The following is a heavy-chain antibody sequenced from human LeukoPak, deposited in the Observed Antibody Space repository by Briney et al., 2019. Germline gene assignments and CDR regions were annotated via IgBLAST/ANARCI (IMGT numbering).Heavy chain of an antibody. D-gene: IGHD3-22*01. CDR2: IWYDGSNK. CDR1: GFTFSSYG. J-gene: IGHJ3*02. CDR3: AKDRAPPLWVVVVTQDAFDI. Sequence: GGSLRLSCAASGFTFSSYGMHWVRQAPGKGLEWVAVIWYDGSNKYYADSVKGRFTISRDNSKNTLYLQMNSLRAEDTAVYYCAKDRAPPLWVVVVTQDAFDIWGQGTMVTVSS. V-gene: IGHV3-33*06.